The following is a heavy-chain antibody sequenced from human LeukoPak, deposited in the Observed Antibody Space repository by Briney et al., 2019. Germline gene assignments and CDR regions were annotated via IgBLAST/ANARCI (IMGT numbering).Heavy chain of an antibody. V-gene: IGHV4-39*07. Sequence: PSETLSLTCTVSGGSISSSTYYWGWIRQPPGKGLEWIGSIYYTGSTYYNPSLKSRVTISVDKSKNQFSLKLSSVTAADTAVYYCARDLRGWNYDFYYYGMDVWGQGTTVTVSS. J-gene: IGHJ6*02. CDR1: GGSISSSTYY. CDR3: ARDLRGWNYDFYYYGMDV. D-gene: IGHD1-7*01. CDR2: IYYTGST.